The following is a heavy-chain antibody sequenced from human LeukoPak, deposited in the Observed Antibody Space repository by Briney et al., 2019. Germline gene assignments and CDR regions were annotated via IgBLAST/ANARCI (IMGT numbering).Heavy chain of an antibody. CDR2: INPNSGGT. CDR3: ARVPYGAVPWFDY. Sequence: ASVKVSCKASGYTFTGYYMHWVRQAPGQGLEWMGWINPNSGGTNYAQKFQGRVTMTRDTSTSTVYMELSSLRSEDTAVYYCARVPYGAVPWFDYWGQGTLVTVSS. D-gene: IGHD4/OR15-4a*01. V-gene: IGHV1-2*02. CDR1: GYTFTGYY. J-gene: IGHJ4*02.